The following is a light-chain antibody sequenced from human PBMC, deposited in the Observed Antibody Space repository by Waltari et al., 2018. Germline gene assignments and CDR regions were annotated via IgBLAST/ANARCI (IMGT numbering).Light chain of an antibody. CDR3: QEWDSRGV. Sequence: SSELTQPPSVAVSPGQRANITCSGDKLGGRSVSWYQQKPGQSPILIIYQDTKRPSGIPDRFSGSNSGNTATRTIGGTQTMDEADYYCQEWDSRGVFGGGTKLTVL. J-gene: IGLJ3*02. CDR2: QDT. V-gene: IGLV3-1*01. CDR1: KLGGRS.